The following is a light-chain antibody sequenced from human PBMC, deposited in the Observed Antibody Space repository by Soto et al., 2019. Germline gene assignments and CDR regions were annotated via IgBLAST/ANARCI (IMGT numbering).Light chain of an antibody. CDR3: QAYDRSLNGWV. V-gene: IGLV1-40*01. J-gene: IGLJ3*02. CDR1: ASNIGADYD. Sequence: QSVLTQPPSVSGAPGQRVTISCTGSASNIGADYDAHWYQQLPGAAPQLLIYGNTNRPSGAPDRISGSKSGASAYLSITGLQAEDEADYYCQAYDRSLNGWVFGGGTKLTVL. CDR2: GNT.